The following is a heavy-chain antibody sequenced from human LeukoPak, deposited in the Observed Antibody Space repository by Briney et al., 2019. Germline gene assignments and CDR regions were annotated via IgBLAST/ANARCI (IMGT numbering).Heavy chain of an antibody. D-gene: IGHD6-6*01. V-gene: IGHV3-53*01. CDR2: IQSGGIT. CDR1: GFIVSSNY. Sequence: GGSLRLSCVASGFIVSSNYMSWVRQAPGKGLEWVSVIQSGGITDHADSVKGRFTISRDNAKNTLYLQMNSLRAEDTAIYFCARVRSDYSSSSPPDYWGQGTPVTVSS. J-gene: IGHJ4*02. CDR3: ARVRSDYSSSSPPDY.